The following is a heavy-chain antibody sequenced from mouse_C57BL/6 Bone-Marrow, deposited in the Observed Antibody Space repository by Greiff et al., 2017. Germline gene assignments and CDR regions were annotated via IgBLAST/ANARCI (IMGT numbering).Heavy chain of an antibody. CDR2: ISSGGSYT. Sequence: EVKLVESGGDLVKPGGSLKLSCAASGFTFSSYGMSWVRQTPDKRLEWVATISSGGSYTYYPDSVKGRFTISRDNAKNTLYLQMSSLKSDDTAMYYCARGDDGYSWYFDVWGTGATVTVSS. D-gene: IGHD2-3*01. CDR1: GFTFSSYG. CDR3: ARGDDGYSWYFDV. J-gene: IGHJ1*03. V-gene: IGHV5-6*02.